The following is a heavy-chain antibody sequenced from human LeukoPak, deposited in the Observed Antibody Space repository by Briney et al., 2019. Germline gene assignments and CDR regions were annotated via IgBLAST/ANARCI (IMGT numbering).Heavy chain of an antibody. V-gene: IGHV3-48*04. CDR1: GFTFSSYW. CDR3: AREGRCSSSSGGGCFDY. Sequence: GGSLRLSCAASGFTFSSYWMHWVRQAPGKGLEWVSYISSSVSTIYYADSVKGRFTISRDNAKNSLYLQMSSLRAEDTAVYYCAREGRCSSSSGGGCFDYWGQGTLVTVSS. CDR2: ISSSVSTI. D-gene: IGHD6-6*01. J-gene: IGHJ4*02.